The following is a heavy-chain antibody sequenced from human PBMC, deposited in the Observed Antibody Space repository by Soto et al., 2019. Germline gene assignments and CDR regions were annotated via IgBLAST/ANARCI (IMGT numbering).Heavy chain of an antibody. CDR2: INSGGRT. CDR1: GFTVTSNY. J-gene: IGHJ4*02. CDR3: ARGEFYYASSGYYLLDS. V-gene: IGHV3-66*01. Sequence: GGSLRLSCAASGFTVTSNYMSWVRQAPGKGLEWVSGINSGGRTYHADSVKGRFTVSRDTAKNTLYLEMNSLRAEDTAVYYCARGEFYYASSGYYLLDSWGQGT. D-gene: IGHD3-22*01.